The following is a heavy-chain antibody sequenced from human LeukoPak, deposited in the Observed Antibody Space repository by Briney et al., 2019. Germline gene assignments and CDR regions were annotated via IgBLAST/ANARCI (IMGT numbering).Heavy chain of an antibody. D-gene: IGHD5-18*01. CDR2: ISWNSGSI. J-gene: IGHJ4*02. CDR1: GFTFDDYA. Sequence: PGGSLRLSCAASGFTFDDYAMHWVRHAPGKGLEWVSGISWNSGSIGYADSVKGRFTISRDNAKNSLYLQMNSLRAEDTALYYCAKVSGYSYGYFDYWGQGTLVTVSS. V-gene: IGHV3-9*01. CDR3: AKVSGYSYGYFDY.